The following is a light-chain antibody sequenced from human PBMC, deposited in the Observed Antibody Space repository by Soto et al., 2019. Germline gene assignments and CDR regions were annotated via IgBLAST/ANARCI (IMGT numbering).Light chain of an antibody. CDR3: SSYSSGSTLYV. CDR2: EVS. V-gene: IGLV2-14*01. J-gene: IGLJ1*01. Sequence: QSALTQPASVSGSPGQSLTISCTGTNSDVGSYNYVSWYQQHPGKAPKLMIYEVSSRPSGVSSRFSGSKSGDTASLTISGLQAADEADYYCSSYSSGSTLYVFGTGTKLTVL. CDR1: NSDVGSYNY.